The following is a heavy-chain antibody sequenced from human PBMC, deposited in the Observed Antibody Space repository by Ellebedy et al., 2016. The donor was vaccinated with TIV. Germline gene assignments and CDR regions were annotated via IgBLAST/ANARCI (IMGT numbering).Heavy chain of an antibody. V-gene: IGHV4-4*02. D-gene: IGHD2-15*01. CDR3: AAKGVVSRTFDI. Sequence: SETLSLTXTVSGDSISTHNWWSWARQPPGKGLEWIAEIHHGGSTNYNPSLKSRVTISVDRSNNHFSLKMNSMTAADTAVYYCAAKGVVSRTFDIWGQGTMVAVSS. CDR1: GDSISTHNW. J-gene: IGHJ3*02. CDR2: IHHGGST.